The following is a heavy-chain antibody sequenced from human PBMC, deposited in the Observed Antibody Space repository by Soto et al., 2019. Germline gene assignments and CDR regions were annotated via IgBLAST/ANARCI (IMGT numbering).Heavy chain of an antibody. CDR2: IWYDGSNK. Sequence: HPGGSLRLSCAASGFTFSSYGMHWVRQAPGKGLEWVAVIWYDGSNKYYADSVKGRFTISRDNSKNKLYLQMNSLRAEDTAVYYCARSLGTAMANYYYYGMDVWGQGTTVTVSS. D-gene: IGHD5-18*01. CDR3: ARSLGTAMANYYYYGMDV. J-gene: IGHJ6*02. CDR1: GFTFSSYG. V-gene: IGHV3-33*01.